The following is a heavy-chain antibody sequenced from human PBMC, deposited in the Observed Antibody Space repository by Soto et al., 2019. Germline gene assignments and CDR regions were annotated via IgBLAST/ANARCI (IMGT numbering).Heavy chain of an antibody. Sequence: ASAKVSCKASGYTLTIYAIHWAPRATGQRLEWMGWISGYNGDTKYAQKFQGRVTMTVDTSTTTAYMELRSLTSDDRAVYYCAKNGQPPYYCYGMDVWGQGTTVTVSS. D-gene: IGHD2-8*01. J-gene: IGHJ6*02. CDR3: AKNGQPPYYCYGMDV. CDR2: ISGYNGDT. CDR1: GYTLTIYA. V-gene: IGHV1-18*01.